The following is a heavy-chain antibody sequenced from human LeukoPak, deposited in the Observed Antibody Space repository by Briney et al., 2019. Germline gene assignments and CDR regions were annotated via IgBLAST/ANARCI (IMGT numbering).Heavy chain of an antibody. CDR1: GYTFTGYY. D-gene: IGHD1-14*01. V-gene: IGHV1-2*04. Sequence: ASVKVSCKASGYTFTGYYMSWVRQAPGQGLEWMGWINPDSGGAHYAQNFQGWVTMTRDTSISTAYMELSRLRSDDTAVYYCARGTLTAPRSAFDIWGQGTMVTVSS. CDR3: ARGTLTAPRSAFDI. CDR2: INPDSGGA. J-gene: IGHJ3*02.